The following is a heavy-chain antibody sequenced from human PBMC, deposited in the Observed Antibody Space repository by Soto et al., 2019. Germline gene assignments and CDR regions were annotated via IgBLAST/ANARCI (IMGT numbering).Heavy chain of an antibody. CDR1: GFTFNTYG. V-gene: IGHV3-33*01. CDR3: ARDLGQGNGPFDY. J-gene: IGHJ4*02. Sequence: QVQLVESGGGVVQPGRSLRLSCAASGFTFNTYGMHWVRQAPGKGLEWVAVIWHDGGKKYYADSAKGRFTISRDNSKNTLFLQMNSLRAEDTAVYYCARDLGQGNGPFDYWRQGTLVTVSS. CDR2: IWHDGGKK. D-gene: IGHD1-26*01.